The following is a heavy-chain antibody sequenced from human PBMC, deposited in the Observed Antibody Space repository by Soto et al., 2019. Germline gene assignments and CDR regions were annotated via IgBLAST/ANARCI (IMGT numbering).Heavy chain of an antibody. CDR3: ARRASSGYDGGLYYYYYYYMDV. J-gene: IGHJ6*03. CDR2: IYYSGST. V-gene: IGHV4-39*01. D-gene: IGHD5-12*01. CDR1: GGSISSSSYY. Sequence: PSETLSLTCTVSGGSISSSSYYWGWIRQPPGKGLEWIGSIYYSGSTYYNPSLKSRVTISVDTSKNQFSLKLSSVTAADTAVYYCARRASSGYDGGLYYYYYYYMDVWGKGTTVTVSS.